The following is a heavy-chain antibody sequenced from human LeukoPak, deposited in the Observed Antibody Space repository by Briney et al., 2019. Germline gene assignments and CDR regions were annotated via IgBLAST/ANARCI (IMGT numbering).Heavy chain of an antibody. J-gene: IGHJ5*02. D-gene: IGHD3-22*01. Sequence: ASVTVSCKASGGTFSSYAISWVRQAPGQGLEWMGGIIPIFGTANYAQKVQGRVTITTDESTTTAYMELSSLRSEDTAVYYCARARSPSSGYLLRDHNWFDPWGQGTLVTVSS. CDR2: IIPIFGTA. V-gene: IGHV1-69*05. CDR1: GGTFSSYA. CDR3: ARARSPSSGYLLRDHNWFDP.